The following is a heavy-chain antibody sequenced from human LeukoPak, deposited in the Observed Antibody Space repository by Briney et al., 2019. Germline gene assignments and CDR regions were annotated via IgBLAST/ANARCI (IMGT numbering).Heavy chain of an antibody. Sequence: GGSLRLSCAASGFTFSSYGMSWVRQAPGKGLEWVSAISGSGGNTYYADSVKGRFTISRDNSKNTLYLQMNSLRAEDTAVYYCAKSYYYDSSGYSMAWGQGTLVTVSS. D-gene: IGHD3-22*01. CDR3: AKSYYYDSSGYSMA. CDR2: ISGSGGNT. CDR1: GFTFSSYG. V-gene: IGHV3-23*01. J-gene: IGHJ4*02.